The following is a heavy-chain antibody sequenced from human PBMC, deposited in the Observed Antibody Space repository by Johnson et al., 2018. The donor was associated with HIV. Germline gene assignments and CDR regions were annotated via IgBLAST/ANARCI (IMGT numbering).Heavy chain of an antibody. D-gene: IGHD2-15*01. V-gene: IGHV3-7*01. J-gene: IGHJ3*02. CDR1: GFTLSSYW. CDR3: ARDSVILVDGAFDI. Sequence: VQLVESGGGLVQPGGSLRLSCAACGFTLSSYWMSWVRQAPGKGLEWVANIQQDGSEKYYVDSVKGRFTISRDNAKNSLYLQMNSLRAEDTAVYYCARDSVILVDGAFDIWGQGTMVTVSS. CDR2: IQQDGSEK.